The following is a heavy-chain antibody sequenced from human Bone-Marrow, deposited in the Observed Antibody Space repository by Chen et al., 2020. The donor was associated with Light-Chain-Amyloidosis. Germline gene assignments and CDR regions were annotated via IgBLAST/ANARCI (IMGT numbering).Heavy chain of an antibody. Sequence: EVQVMESGGGLVEPGGSLRLSCAAPGFKFGDYAMHWVRQVQGKGLEWVSSISWNSGRVGYAVSVKGRFTISRDNSGNSLYLEMKNLRPEDTALYYCAKDMTGQLPRSHGMAVWGRGTMVTVSS. J-gene: IGHJ6*01. CDR2: ISWNSGRV. V-gene: IGHV3-9*01. CDR1: GFKFGDYA. CDR3: AKDMTGQLPRSHGMAV. D-gene: IGHD2-2*01.